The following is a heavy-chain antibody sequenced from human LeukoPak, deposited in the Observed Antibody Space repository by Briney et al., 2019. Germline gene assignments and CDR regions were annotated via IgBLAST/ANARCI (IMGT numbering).Heavy chain of an antibody. Sequence: GGSLRLSCAASGFTFSSHGMHWVRQAPGKGLEWVAVISYDGSNKYYADSVKGRFTISRDNSKNTLYLQMNSLRAEDTAVYYCAKDHLDYDILTGLDYWGQGTLVTVSS. J-gene: IGHJ4*02. V-gene: IGHV3-30*18. CDR3: AKDHLDYDILTGLDY. CDR1: GFTFSSHG. D-gene: IGHD3-9*01. CDR2: ISYDGSNK.